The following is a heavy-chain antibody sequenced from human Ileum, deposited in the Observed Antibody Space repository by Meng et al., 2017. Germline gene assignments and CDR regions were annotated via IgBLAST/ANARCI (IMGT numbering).Heavy chain of an antibody. J-gene: IGHJ4*02. V-gene: IGHV3-21*01. CDR3: GADY. Sequence: VGPGGGPVKPWGSPRLSCVVPGFPLGAYGIDWVRRAPGKGLEWVSSISGDGSFVDYSGSVKGRFTVSRDNAKNSLYLEMNRLRADDSAVYYCGADYWGQGTLVTVSS. CDR2: ISGDGSFV. CDR1: GFPLGAYG.